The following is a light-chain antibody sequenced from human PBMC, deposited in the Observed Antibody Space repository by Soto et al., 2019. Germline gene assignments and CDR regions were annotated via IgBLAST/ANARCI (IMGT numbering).Light chain of an antibody. Sequence: AIRMTQSPSSFSASTGDRVTITCRASQGISSYLAWYQQKPGKAPKLLIYDASTLQSGVPSRFSGSGSGTDFTLTISCLQSEDFATYYCQQYYSYPPYTFGQGTKVEIK. CDR2: DAS. CDR1: QGISSY. CDR3: QQYYSYPPYT. V-gene: IGKV1-8*01. J-gene: IGKJ2*01.